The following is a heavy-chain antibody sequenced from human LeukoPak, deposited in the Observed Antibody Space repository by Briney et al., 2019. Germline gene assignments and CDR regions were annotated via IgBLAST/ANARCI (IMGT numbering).Heavy chain of an antibody. CDR1: GGSISSSSYY. D-gene: IGHD3-16*02. J-gene: IGHJ4*02. Sequence: SETLSLTCTVSGGSISSSSYYWGWIRQPPGKGLEWIGSIFNSGSTYYNPSLKSRVTISRDTSKNQFSLKLSSVTAADTAVYYCALSYYDYVWGSYRFDYWGQGTLVTVSS. V-gene: IGHV4-39*07. CDR2: IFNSGST. CDR3: ALSYYDYVWGSYRFDY.